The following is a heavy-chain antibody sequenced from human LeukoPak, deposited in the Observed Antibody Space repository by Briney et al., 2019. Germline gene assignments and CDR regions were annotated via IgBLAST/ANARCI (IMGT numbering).Heavy chain of an antibody. J-gene: IGHJ5*02. CDR3: ARAAAGTRDWFDP. CDR2: INPSGGST. CDR1: GYTFTTYY. V-gene: IGHV1-46*01. Sequence: ASVKVSCKASGYTFTTYYMHWVRQAPGQGLEWMGIINPSGGSTSYAQKFQGRVTMTRDTSTSTAYMELSSLRSEDTVVYYCARAAAGTRDWFDPWGQGTLVTVSS. D-gene: IGHD6-13*01.